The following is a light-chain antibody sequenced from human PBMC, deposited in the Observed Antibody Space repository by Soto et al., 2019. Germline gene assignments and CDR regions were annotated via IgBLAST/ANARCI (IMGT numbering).Light chain of an antibody. V-gene: IGLV2-14*01. CDR2: GVT. CDR3: GSFTTNRIWL. CDR1: SSDFGDDKY. J-gene: IGLJ7*01. Sequence: QSALSQPASVSGSPGQSITMSCTGSSSDFGDDKYVSWYQQQPGKGPNLLIYGVTNRPSGVSNRFSGSKSGNTASLTISGLQVEDEADYFCGSFTTNRIWLFGGGTQLTVL.